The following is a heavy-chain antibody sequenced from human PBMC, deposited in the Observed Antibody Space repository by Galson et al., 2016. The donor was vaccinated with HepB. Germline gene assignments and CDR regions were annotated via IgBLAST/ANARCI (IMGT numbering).Heavy chain of an antibody. CDR2: INPNDGRR. D-gene: IGHD3-22*01. CDR1: GYSFTNYY. Sequence: SVKVSCKASGYSFTNYYMHWVRQAPGQGLEWMGMINPNDGRRKYTQKLQGRVTMTTDTSTSTVYMDLSSLRSEDTAVYYCARDAGDYYDDSWTPYNWVDPWGQGTLVTASS. CDR3: ARDAGDYYDDSWTPYNWVDP. J-gene: IGHJ5*02. V-gene: IGHV1-46*04.